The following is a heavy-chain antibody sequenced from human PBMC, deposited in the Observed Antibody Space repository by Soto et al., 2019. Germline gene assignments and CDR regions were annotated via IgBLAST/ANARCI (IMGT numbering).Heavy chain of an antibody. CDR1: GGTFSSYA. CDR3: ARGSVDFWSGSVHYYYYYGMDV. D-gene: IGHD3-3*01. CDR2: IIPIFGTA. Sequence: SVKVACKASGGTFSSYAISWVRQAPGQGLEWMGGIIPIFGTANYAQKFQGRVTITADESTSTAYMELSSLRSEDTAVYYCARGSVDFWSGSVHYYYYYGMDVWGQGTTVTVS. J-gene: IGHJ6*02. V-gene: IGHV1-69*13.